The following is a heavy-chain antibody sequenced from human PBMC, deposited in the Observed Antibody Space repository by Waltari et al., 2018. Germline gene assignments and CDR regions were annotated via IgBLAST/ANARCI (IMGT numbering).Heavy chain of an antibody. CDR1: GSTFRGYW. V-gene: IGHV3-7*03. J-gene: IGHJ4*02. D-gene: IGHD3-16*01. Sequence: EVQLVESGGTLVQPGGPLSPSCAASGSTFRGYWRTWVRQAPGKGLEWVANIKADGSEQYYVDSVRGRFTISRDNAENSLYLQMNSLIADDTAVYYCARGSAYYVRVWDYWGQGTLVTVSS. CDR2: IKADGSEQ. CDR3: ARGSAYYVRVWDY.